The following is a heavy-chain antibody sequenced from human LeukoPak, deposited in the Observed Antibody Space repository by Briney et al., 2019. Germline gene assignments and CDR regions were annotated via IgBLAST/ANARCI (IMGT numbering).Heavy chain of an antibody. J-gene: IGHJ6*02. CDR1: GGSVSSGSYY. CDR3: ARAGGQNYDFWSGYAPYYGMDV. D-gene: IGHD3-3*01. Sequence: PSETLSLTCTVSGGSVSSGSYYWSWIRQPPGKGLEWIGYIYYSGSTNYNPSLKSRVTISVDTSKNQFSLKLSSVTAADTAVYYCARAGGQNYDFWSGYAPYYGMDVWGQGTTVTVSS. CDR2: IYYSGST. V-gene: IGHV4-61*01.